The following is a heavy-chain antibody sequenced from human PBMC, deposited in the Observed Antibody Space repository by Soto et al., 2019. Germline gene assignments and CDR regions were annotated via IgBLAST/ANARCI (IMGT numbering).Heavy chain of an antibody. D-gene: IGHD3-10*01. Sequence: SETLSLTCAVYGGSFSGYYWSWIRQPPGKGLEWIGEINHSGSTNYNPSLKSRVTISVDTSKNQFSLKLSSVTAADTAVYYCAGLMVRGHPSYYYYGMDVWGQGTTVTVSS. CDR2: INHSGST. CDR1: GGSFSGYY. V-gene: IGHV4-34*01. J-gene: IGHJ6*02. CDR3: AGLMVRGHPSYYYYGMDV.